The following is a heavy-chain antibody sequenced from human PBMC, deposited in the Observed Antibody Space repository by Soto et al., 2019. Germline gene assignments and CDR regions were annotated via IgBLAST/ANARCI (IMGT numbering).Heavy chain of an antibody. Sequence: GESLKISCKGSGYSFTTYWIGWVRQMPGKGLEWMGIIYPGDSDTRYSPSFQGQVTISADKSISTAYLQWSSLRASDTAMYYCARLLAYSGSYLDYGMDVWGQGNTVTVSS. CDR2: IYPGDSDT. D-gene: IGHD1-26*01. V-gene: IGHV5-51*01. CDR1: GYSFTTYW. J-gene: IGHJ6*02. CDR3: ARLLAYSGSYLDYGMDV.